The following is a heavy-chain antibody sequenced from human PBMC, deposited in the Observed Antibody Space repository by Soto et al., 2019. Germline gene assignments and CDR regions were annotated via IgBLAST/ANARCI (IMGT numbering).Heavy chain of an antibody. V-gene: IGHV4-30-4*01. J-gene: IGHJ5*02. CDR2: IYYSGNT. CDR3: AKLSSVPTAILNWFDP. Sequence: SETLSLTCTVSGGSIGSGDYYWSWIRQPPGKGLEWIGYIYYSGNTYYNPSLKSRLTISLDTSKNQFSLNLSPEDTAIYYCAKLSSVPTAILNWFDPWGQGTLVTVSS. CDR1: GGSIGSGDYY. D-gene: IGHD2-21*02.